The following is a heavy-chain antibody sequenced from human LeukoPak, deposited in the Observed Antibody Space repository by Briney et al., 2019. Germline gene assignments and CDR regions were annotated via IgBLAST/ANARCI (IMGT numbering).Heavy chain of an antibody. CDR3: ARRRGIAVAAPDY. J-gene: IGHJ4*02. Sequence: GGSLRLSCAASGFPFSSYSTNWVRQAPGKGLEWVSYISSSSSTRYYADSVKGRFTISRDNAKNSLYLQMNSLTAEDTAVYYCARRRGIAVAAPDYWGQGTLVTVSS. D-gene: IGHD6-19*01. CDR2: ISSSSSTR. CDR1: GFPFSSYS. V-gene: IGHV3-48*01.